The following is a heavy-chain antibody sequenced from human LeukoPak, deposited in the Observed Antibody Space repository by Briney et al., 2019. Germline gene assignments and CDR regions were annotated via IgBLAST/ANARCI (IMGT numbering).Heavy chain of an antibody. J-gene: IGHJ4*02. CDR3: AGPPQAGPFDY. Sequence: PGGSLRLSCAGSGFIFRDYWLTWVRQAPGKGLEWVANINQDGSDKNYVDSLKGRFTIFRDNAKNLLFLQMNSLRVEDTAVYYCAGPPQAGPFDYWGQGTLVTVSS. V-gene: IGHV3-7*01. D-gene: IGHD6-19*01. CDR1: GFIFRDYW. CDR2: INQDGSDK.